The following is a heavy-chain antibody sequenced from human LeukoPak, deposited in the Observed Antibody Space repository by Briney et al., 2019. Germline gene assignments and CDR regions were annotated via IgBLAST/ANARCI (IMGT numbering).Heavy chain of an antibody. CDR3: ARGGTCCPDY. Sequence: GGSLRLSCAASGFTFSSYNMIGVRQAPGKGLEWVSYISSSSSPIFYADSVKGRFTISRDNAKNSLYLQMNSLRDEDTAVYYCARGGTCCPDYWGQGTLVTVSS. CDR1: GFTFSSYN. V-gene: IGHV3-48*02. D-gene: IGHD3-16*01. CDR2: ISSSSSPI. J-gene: IGHJ4*02.